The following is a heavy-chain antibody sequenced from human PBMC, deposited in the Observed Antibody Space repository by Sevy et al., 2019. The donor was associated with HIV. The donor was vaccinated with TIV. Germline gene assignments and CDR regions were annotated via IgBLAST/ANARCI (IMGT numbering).Heavy chain of an antibody. CDR1: GFTFSSYG. CDR3: ARAGGGYYYGMDV. CDR2: IWYDGSNK. Sequence: GGSLRLSCAASGFTFSSYGMHWVRQAPGKGLEWVAVIWYDGSNKYYAYSVKGRFTISRDNSKNTLYLQMNSLRAEDTAVYYCARAGGGYYYGMDVWGQGTTVTVSS. J-gene: IGHJ6*02. D-gene: IGHD3-16*01. V-gene: IGHV3-33*01.